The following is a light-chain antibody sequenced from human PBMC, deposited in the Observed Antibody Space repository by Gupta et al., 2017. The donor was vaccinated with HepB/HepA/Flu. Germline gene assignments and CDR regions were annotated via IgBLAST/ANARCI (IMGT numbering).Light chain of an antibody. CDR3: QQYGSAPRT. CDR2: GAS. J-gene: IGKJ1*01. V-gene: IGKV3-20*01. CDR1: LSVNSNY. Sequence: EIVLTQSPGTLSLSPGERATLSCRASLSVNSNYLAWYQHKPGQAPRLLIYGASTRAAGIPARFSGSGSGTDFTLTISRLEPEDFAVFYCQQYGSAPRTFGQGTKVEIK.